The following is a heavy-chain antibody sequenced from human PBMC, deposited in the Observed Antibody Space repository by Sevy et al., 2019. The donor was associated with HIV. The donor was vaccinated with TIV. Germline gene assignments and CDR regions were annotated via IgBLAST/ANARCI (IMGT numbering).Heavy chain of an antibody. CDR1: VASISGYY. CDR3: ARESASPNYDSSGYSVFDY. J-gene: IGHJ4*02. CDR2: FFYSGTT. V-gene: IGHV4-59*01. Sequence: SETLSLTCTVSVASISGYYGAWIGRPPGKGLDGLGIFFYSGTTNYNPSLKSRVTISVDTSKNQFSLKLSSVTAADTAVYYCARESASPNYDSSGYSVFDYWGQGTLVTVSS. D-gene: IGHD3-22*01.